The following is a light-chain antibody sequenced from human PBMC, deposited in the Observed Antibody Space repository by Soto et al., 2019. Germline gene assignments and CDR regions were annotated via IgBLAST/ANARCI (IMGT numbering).Light chain of an antibody. CDR3: ALFTSGSTL. Sequence: QSALTQPASVSGSPGQSITISCTGTASDIGNYNYVSWYQLHPGKAPKLLIYGVSNRPSGVSNRFSGSKSGNTASLTISGLQAEDEADYYCALFTSGSTLFGTGTKLTVL. V-gene: IGLV2-14*01. J-gene: IGLJ1*01. CDR1: ASDIGNYNY. CDR2: GVS.